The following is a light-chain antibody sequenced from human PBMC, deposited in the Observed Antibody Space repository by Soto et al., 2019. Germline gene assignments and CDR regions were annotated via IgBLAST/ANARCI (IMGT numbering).Light chain of an antibody. CDR2: KAS. J-gene: IGKJ2*01. CDR3: QQYHSYPYT. V-gene: IGKV1-5*03. CDR1: QSISSW. Sequence: DIQMTQSPSTLSASVGDRVTITCRASQSISSWLAWYQQKPGKAPKVLISKASTLQSGVPSRFSDSRSATEFTLTVSSLQPDDFATYYCQQYHSYPYTFGQGTNLEIE.